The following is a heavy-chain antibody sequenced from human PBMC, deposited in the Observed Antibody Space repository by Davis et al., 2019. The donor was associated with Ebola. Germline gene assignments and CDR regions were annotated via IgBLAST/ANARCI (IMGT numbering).Heavy chain of an antibody. Sequence: AASVKVSCKASGYSFTSYDINWVRQATGQGLEWMGWVNPNSGNTGYSQKFQGRVTITRDTSASTAYMELSSLRSEDTAVYYCARYTVSEPDYWGQGTLVTVSS. D-gene: IGHD4-17*01. CDR3: ARYTVSEPDY. V-gene: IGHV1-8*01. CDR2: VNPNSGNT. CDR1: GYSFTSYD. J-gene: IGHJ4*02.